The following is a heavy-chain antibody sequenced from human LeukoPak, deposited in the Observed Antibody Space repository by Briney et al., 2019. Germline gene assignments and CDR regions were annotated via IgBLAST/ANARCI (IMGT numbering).Heavy chain of an antibody. Sequence: GASVKVSCKASGYTFTGYYMHWVRQAPGQGLEWMGRINPNSGGTNYAQKFQGRVTMTRDTSISTAYMELSRLRSDDMAVYYCARYYYDGSGYYELFDYWGQGTLVTVSS. CDR2: INPNSGGT. CDR1: GYTFTGYY. J-gene: IGHJ4*02. CDR3: ARYYYDGSGYYELFDY. V-gene: IGHV1-2*06. D-gene: IGHD3-22*01.